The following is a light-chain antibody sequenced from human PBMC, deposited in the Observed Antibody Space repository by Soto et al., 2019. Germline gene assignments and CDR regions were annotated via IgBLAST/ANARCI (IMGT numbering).Light chain of an antibody. Sequence: EIVLTQSPGTLSASPGERATLSCRASQSVSSSYLAWYQQKPGQAPRLLIYGASSSATGIPDRFSGSGSGTDFTLTISRLEPEDFAVYYCQHYGSSLWTFGQGTKVEIK. CDR3: QHYGSSLWT. CDR1: QSVSSSY. J-gene: IGKJ1*01. V-gene: IGKV3-20*01. CDR2: GAS.